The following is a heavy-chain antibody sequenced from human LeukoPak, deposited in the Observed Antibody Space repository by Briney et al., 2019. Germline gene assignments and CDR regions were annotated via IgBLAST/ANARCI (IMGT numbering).Heavy chain of an antibody. J-gene: IGHJ4*02. D-gene: IGHD6-13*01. V-gene: IGHV4-34*01. CDR2: INHSGST. CDR1: GGSFSGYY. CDR3: ARGVRYYSSSWYGAYYFDY. Sequence: SETLFLTCAVYGGSFSGYYWSWIRQPPGKGLEWIGEINHSGSTNYNPSLKSRVTISVDTSKNQFSLKLSSVTAADTAVYYCARGVRYYSSSWYGAYYFDYWGQGTLVTVSS.